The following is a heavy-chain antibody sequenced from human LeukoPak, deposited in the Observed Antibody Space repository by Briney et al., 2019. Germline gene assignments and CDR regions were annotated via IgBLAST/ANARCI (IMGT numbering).Heavy chain of an antibody. CDR2: ISSSGSTI. CDR3: SREGGATTFYI. Sequence: TLRPSCALSGFTLRDYYMSWIRRAPREGLERGSYISSSGSTIYYAASAKGRFTFSRDNAKNTLYLQINLLRAQHTALYNLSREGGATTFYIWGQGALGSAS. J-gene: IGHJ4*02. D-gene: IGHD3-16*01. CDR1: GFTLRDYY. V-gene: IGHV3-11*01.